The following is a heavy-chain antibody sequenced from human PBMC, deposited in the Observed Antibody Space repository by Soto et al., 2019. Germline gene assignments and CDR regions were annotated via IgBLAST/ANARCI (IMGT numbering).Heavy chain of an antibody. J-gene: IGHJ6*03. Sequence: EVQLLESGGGLVQPGGSLRLSCAASGFTFSSYAMSWVRQAPGKGLEWVSAISSSGGSTYYADSVKGRFTISRDNSKNTLYLQMNSLRAEDTAVYYCAKDAYYDFWSGYELYYYYMDVWGKGTTVTVSS. CDR2: ISSSGGST. CDR3: AKDAYYDFWSGYELYYYYMDV. V-gene: IGHV3-23*01. D-gene: IGHD3-3*01. CDR1: GFTFSSYA.